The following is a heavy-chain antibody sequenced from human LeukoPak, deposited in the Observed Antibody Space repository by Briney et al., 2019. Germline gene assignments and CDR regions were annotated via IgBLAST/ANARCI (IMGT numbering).Heavy chain of an antibody. V-gene: IGHV1-18*01. CDR3: ARGLMITFGGVIDLDY. Sequence: ASVKVSCKASGYTFTSYGISWVRQAPGQGLEWMGWISAYNGNTNYAQKLQGRGTMTTDRSTSTAYMELRSLRSDDTAVYYCARGLMITFGGVIDLDYWGQGTLVTVSS. D-gene: IGHD3-16*02. CDR2: ISAYNGNT. J-gene: IGHJ4*02. CDR1: GYTFTSYG.